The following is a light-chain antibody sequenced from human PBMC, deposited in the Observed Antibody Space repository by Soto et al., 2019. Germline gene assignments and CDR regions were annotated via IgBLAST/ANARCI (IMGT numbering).Light chain of an antibody. J-gene: IGLJ1*01. CDR1: SSNIGKNT. Sequence: QSVLTQPPSASGTPGQRVIVSCSGSSSNIGKNTVNWYQQLPGTAPKLLIYTNDQRPSGVPDLFSGSKSGTSASLAISGLQSEDEADYYCAAWDDSLNAFYVFGTGTKVTVL. CDR3: AAWDDSLNAFYV. CDR2: TND. V-gene: IGLV1-44*01.